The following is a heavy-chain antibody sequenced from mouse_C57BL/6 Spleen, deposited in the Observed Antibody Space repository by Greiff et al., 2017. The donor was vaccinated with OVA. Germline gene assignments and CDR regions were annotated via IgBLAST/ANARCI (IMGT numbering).Heavy chain of an antibody. CDR2: INYDGSST. CDR1: GFTFSDYY. J-gene: IGHJ1*03. D-gene: IGHD4-1*01. Sequence: EVQVVESEGGLVQPGSSMKLSCTASGFTFSDYYMAWVRQVPEKGLEWVANINYDGSSTYYLDSLKSRFIISRDNAKNILYLQMSSLKSEDTATYYCAREDWDWYFDVWGTGTTVTVSS. CDR3: AREDWDWYFDV. V-gene: IGHV5-16*01.